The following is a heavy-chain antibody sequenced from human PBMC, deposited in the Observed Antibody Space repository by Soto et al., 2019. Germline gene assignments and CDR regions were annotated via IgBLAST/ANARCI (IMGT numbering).Heavy chain of an antibody. CDR2: LDNDGTNT. J-gene: IGHJ4*02. CDR1: GFTFSTYW. CDR3: ARDGRTYFDY. V-gene: IGHV3-74*01. Sequence: EVQLVESGGGLVQPGGSLRLSCAASGFTFSTYWMHWVRQAPGKGLVWVSRLDNDGTNTRYADSVKGRFTVSRDNGKNSVYLQMDSLRAEDTAVYYCARDGRTYFDYWGQGTLVTVSS.